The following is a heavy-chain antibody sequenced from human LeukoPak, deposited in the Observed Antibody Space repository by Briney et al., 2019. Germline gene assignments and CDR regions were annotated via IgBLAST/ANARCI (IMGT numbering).Heavy chain of an antibody. Sequence: SVKVSCKASGGTFSSYAISWVRQAPGQGLEWMGGIIPIFGTANYAQKFQGRVTITADESTSTAYMELSSLRSEDTAVYYCARDLPNGSGSFDPWGQGTLVTVSS. CDR3: ARDLPNGSGSFDP. D-gene: IGHD3-10*01. V-gene: IGHV1-69*13. J-gene: IGHJ5*02. CDR2: IIPIFGTA. CDR1: GGTFSSYA.